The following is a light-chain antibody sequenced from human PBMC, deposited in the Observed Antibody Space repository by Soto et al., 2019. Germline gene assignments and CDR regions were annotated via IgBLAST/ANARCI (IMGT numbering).Light chain of an antibody. J-gene: IGKJ1*01. CDR3: HQYGSSPQT. V-gene: IGKV3-20*01. CDR2: GAS. Sequence: EIVLTHSPGTLSLSPWEIATLSCRASQSVSSSYLAWYQQKPGQAPRLLIYGASSRATGIPDRLTGSGSGTDFTLTISRLEPEDFAVFYCHQYGSSPQTFGQGTKVDIK. CDR1: QSVSSSY.